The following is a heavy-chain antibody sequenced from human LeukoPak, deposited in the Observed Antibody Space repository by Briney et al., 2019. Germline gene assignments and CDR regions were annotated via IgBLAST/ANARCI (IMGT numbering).Heavy chain of an antibody. V-gene: IGHV1-3*03. J-gene: IGHJ4*02. CDR3: ARGVGAAAGVFDY. CDR2: INAGNGKT. D-gene: IGHD6-13*01. Sequence: ASVKVSCKDSGYIFTSYAMHWVRQAPGQRIEWMGWINAGNGKTKYSQEFEGRVTITRDTSASTAYMELSSLRSEDMAVYYGARGVGAAAGVFDYWGEGTLVTVSS. CDR1: GYIFTSYA.